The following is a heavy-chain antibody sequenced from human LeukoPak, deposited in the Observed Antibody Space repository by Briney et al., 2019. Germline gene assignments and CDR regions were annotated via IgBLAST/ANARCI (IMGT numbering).Heavy chain of an antibody. CDR2: INPNSGGT. CDR3: ARKGYCSGGSCYSKPLDY. CDR1: GYTFTGYY. V-gene: IGHV1-2*02. D-gene: IGHD2-15*01. Sequence: ASVKVSCKASGYTFTGYYMHWVRQAPGQGLEWMGWINPNSGGTNYAQRFQGRVTMTRDTSISTAYMELSRLRSDDTAVYYCARKGYCSGGSCYSKPLDYWGQGTLVTVSS. J-gene: IGHJ4*02.